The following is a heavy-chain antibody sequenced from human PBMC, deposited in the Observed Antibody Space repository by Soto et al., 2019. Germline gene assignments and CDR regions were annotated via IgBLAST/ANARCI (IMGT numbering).Heavy chain of an antibody. J-gene: IGHJ5*02. Sequence: GGSLRLSCAASGFTFSSYSMNWVRQAPGKGLEWVSSISSSSSYIYYADSVKGRFTISRDNAKNSLYLQMNSLRAEDTAVYYCARGGGGGLFDPWGQGTMVTVSS. CDR2: ISSSSSYI. D-gene: IGHD2-15*01. CDR3: ARGGGGGLFDP. V-gene: IGHV3-21*01. CDR1: GFTFSSYS.